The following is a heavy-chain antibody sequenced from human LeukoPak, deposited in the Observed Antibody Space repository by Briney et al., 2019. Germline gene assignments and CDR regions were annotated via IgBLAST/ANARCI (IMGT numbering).Heavy chain of an antibody. V-gene: IGHV4-59*01. J-gene: IGHJ5*02. D-gene: IGHD6-13*01. CDR3: ARGSSSWFTFDP. Sequence: SETLSLTCTVSGGSISSYYWSWIRQPPGKGLEWIGYIYYSGSTNYNPSLKSRVTISVDTSKNQFSLKLSSVTAADTAVYYCARGSSSWFTFDPWGQGTLVTVSS. CDR1: GGSISSYY. CDR2: IYYSGST.